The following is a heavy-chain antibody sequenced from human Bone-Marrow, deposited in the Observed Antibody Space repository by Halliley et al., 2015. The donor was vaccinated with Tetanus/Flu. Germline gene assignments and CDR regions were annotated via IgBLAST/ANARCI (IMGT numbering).Heavy chain of an antibody. CDR3: ARVTWPTAIGHYNYGMDV. CDR1: GGSMSGYY. Sequence: TLSLTCTVSGGSMSGYYWSWIRQPPGKGLEWIGYIYYSGSTNYNPSLRSRVTLSIDTSKNQFSLKLSSGTAADTAVYFCARVTWPTAIGHYNYGMDVWGQGTTVTVSS. V-gene: IGHV4-59*01. D-gene: IGHD2-2*01. CDR2: IYYSGST. J-gene: IGHJ6*02.